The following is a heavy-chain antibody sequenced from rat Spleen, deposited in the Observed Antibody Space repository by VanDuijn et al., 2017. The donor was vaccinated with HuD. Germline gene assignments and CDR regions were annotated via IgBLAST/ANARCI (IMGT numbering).Heavy chain of an antibody. CDR3: ARQGFDY. CDR1: GFTFSDFY. CDR2: ISYDGSST. J-gene: IGHJ2*01. V-gene: IGHV5-7*01. Sequence: EVQLVESDGGLVQPGRSLKLSCAASGFTFSDFYMAWVRQAPKKGLEWVATISYDGSSTYYRDSVKGRFTISRDNAKSTLYLQMDSLRSEDTATYYCARQGFDYWGQGVMVTVSS.